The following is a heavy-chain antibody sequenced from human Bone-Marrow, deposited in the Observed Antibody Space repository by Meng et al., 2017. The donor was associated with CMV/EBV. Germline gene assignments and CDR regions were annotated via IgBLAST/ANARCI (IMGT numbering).Heavy chain of an antibody. Sequence: SVKVSCKASGGTFSSYAISWVRQAPGQGLEWMGGIIPIIGIANYAQKFQGRVTITADKSTSTSYMELSSLRSEDTAVYYCARVYSYYYDSCGYSDWGQGTLVTVSS. CDR2: IIPIIGIA. D-gene: IGHD3-22*01. J-gene: IGHJ4*02. CDR1: GGTFSSYA. V-gene: IGHV1-69*10. CDR3: ARVYSYYYDSCGYSD.